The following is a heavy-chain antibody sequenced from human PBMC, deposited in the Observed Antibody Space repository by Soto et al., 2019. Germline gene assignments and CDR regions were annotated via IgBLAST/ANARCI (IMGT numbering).Heavy chain of an antibody. CDR1: GFTFSDYY. CDR2: ISGSGGST. Sequence: PGGSLRLSCAASGFTFSDYYMSWIRQAPGKGVEWVSTISGSGGSTYYADSVKGRFTISRDNSKNTLYLQMNSLRAEDTAVYYCAKDLGFYYYYGMDVWGQGTTVTV. D-gene: IGHD1-26*01. J-gene: IGHJ6*02. V-gene: IGHV3-23*01. CDR3: AKDLGFYYYYGMDV.